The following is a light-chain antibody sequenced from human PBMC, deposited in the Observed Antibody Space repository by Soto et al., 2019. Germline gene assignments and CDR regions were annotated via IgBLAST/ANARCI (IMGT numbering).Light chain of an antibody. V-gene: IGLV2-14*01. CDR1: SSDVGGYKY. Sequence: QSVLTQPASVSGSPGQSITISCTGTSSDVGGYKYVSWYQQHPGKAPKLIIHEVSSRPSGVSDRFSGSKSGNTASLTISGLQAEDGADYYCSSYTSSATLVFGVGTQLTVL. J-gene: IGLJ2*01. CDR2: EVS. CDR3: SSYTSSATLV.